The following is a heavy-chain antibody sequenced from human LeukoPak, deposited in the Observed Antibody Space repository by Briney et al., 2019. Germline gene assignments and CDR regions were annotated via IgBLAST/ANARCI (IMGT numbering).Heavy chain of an antibody. CDR3: ARAVRGVASVDY. Sequence: GGSLRLSCSVSGFNFSSYAMLWVRQAPGKGLEYVSAISTSGSTPYYANSVKGRFTISRDNTNNSLYLQMGSLGDEDMAVYYCARAVRGVASVDYWGQGTLVTVSS. CDR2: ISTSGSTP. D-gene: IGHD3-10*01. CDR1: GFNFSSYA. J-gene: IGHJ4*02. V-gene: IGHV3-64*01.